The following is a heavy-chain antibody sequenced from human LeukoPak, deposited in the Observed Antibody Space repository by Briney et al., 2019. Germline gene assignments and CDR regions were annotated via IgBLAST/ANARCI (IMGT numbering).Heavy chain of an antibody. CDR3: ARGLRWPDF. J-gene: IGHJ4*02. CDR1: GLTFSDDW. V-gene: IGHV3-7*03. Sequence: PGGSLRLSCKTSGLTFSDDWMNWVRQAPGKGPERVANINQDASGASYVDSVRGRFTISRDSAKESVYLQMNSLRADDTAIYYCARGLRWPDFWGQGTLVTVSS. D-gene: IGHD4-23*01. CDR2: INQDASGA.